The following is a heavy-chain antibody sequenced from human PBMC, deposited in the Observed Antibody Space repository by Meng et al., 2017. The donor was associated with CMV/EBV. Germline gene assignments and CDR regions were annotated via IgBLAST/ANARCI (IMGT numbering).Heavy chain of an antibody. V-gene: IGHV2-5*02. CDR2: IYWDDDK. CDR1: GFSLSTSGVG. CDR3: AHRGRIAAAGTDWFDP. D-gene: IGHD6-13*01. Sequence: LKESGPTLVNPTQTLTLTCTFSGFSLSTSGVGVGWIRQPPGKALEWLALIYWDDDKRYSPSLKSRLTITKDTSKNQVVLTMTNMDPVGTATYYCAHRGRIAAAGTDWFDPWGQGTLVTVSS. J-gene: IGHJ5*02.